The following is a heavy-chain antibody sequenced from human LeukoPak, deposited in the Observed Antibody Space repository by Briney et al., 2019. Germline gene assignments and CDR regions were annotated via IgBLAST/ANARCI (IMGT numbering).Heavy chain of an antibody. D-gene: IGHD2-21*01. CDR3: ARHRVGIYSRNHAFDI. Sequence: GESLQISCKGSGYSFTTYWIGWVRQMPGKGLELMGIIYPGGSDTRYSPSFQGQVTISVDKSISTAYLQWSSLKASDTAKYYCARHRVGIYSRNHAFDIWGQGTMVTVSS. V-gene: IGHV5-51*01. CDR2: IYPGGSDT. CDR1: GYSFTTYW. J-gene: IGHJ3*02.